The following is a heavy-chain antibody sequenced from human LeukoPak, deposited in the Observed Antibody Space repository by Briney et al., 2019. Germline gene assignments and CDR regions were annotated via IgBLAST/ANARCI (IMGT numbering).Heavy chain of an antibody. Sequence: GGSLRLSCAASGFTFSSYSMNWVRQAPGKGLEWVSSISSSSSYIYYADSVKGRFTISRDNAKNSLYLQMNSLRAEDTAAYYCASTSSGYDYYFDYWGQGTLVTVSS. CDR3: ASTSSGYDYYFDY. D-gene: IGHD5-12*01. J-gene: IGHJ4*02. V-gene: IGHV3-21*01. CDR2: ISSSSSYI. CDR1: GFTFSSYS.